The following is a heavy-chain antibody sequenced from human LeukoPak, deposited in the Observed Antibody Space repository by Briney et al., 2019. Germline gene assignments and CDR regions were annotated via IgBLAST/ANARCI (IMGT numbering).Heavy chain of an antibody. Sequence: PGGSLRLSCAASGFTFSSYAIHWVRRAPGKGLEYVSAISSNGRSTFYANSVKGRFIVSRDNSKNTLYLQMGSLRAEDLAVYYCARRAPGFSSGWLDYWGQGTLVTVSS. CDR2: ISSNGRST. V-gene: IGHV3-64*01. CDR1: GFTFSSYA. J-gene: IGHJ4*02. D-gene: IGHD6-19*01. CDR3: ARRAPGFSSGWLDY.